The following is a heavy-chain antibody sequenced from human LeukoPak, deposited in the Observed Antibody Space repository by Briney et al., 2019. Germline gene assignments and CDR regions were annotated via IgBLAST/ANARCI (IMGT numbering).Heavy chain of an antibody. CDR3: ARAPEGLRLLTDY. J-gene: IGHJ4*02. CDR2: ISYDGSNK. D-gene: IGHD5-12*01. V-gene: IGHV3-30-3*01. Sequence: GGSLRLSCAASGFTFSSYAMHWVRQAPGKGLEWVAVISYDGSNKYYADSVKGRFTISRDNSKNTLYLQMNSLRAEDTAVYYCARAPEGLRLLTDYWGQGTLVTVSS. CDR1: GFTFSSYA.